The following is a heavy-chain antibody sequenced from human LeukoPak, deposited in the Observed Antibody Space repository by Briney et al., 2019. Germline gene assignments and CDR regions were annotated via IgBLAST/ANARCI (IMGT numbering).Heavy chain of an antibody. CDR2: INNSGST. CDR1: GGSFSGYY. CDR3: ARSDFWSGRRDV. D-gene: IGHD3-3*01. J-gene: IGHJ6*04. V-gene: IGHV4-34*01. Sequence: SETLSLTCAVYGGSFSGYYWSWIRQPPGKGLEWIGEINNSGSTNYNPSLKSRVTISVDTSKNQFSLKLSSVTAADTAVYYCARSDFWSGRRDVWGKGTTVTVSS.